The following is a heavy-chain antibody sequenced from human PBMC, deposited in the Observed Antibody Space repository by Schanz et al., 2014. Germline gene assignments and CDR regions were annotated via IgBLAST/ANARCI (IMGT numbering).Heavy chain of an antibody. V-gene: IGHV1-69*02. CDR1: GGTFSSDT. D-gene: IGHD6-19*01. J-gene: IGHJ4*02. CDR3: ARGGYSSGWYDRDIAHFDY. CDR2: IIPILGLA. Sequence: QVHLVQSGAEVKKPGSSVKVSCKASGGTFSSDTFNWVRQAPGQGLEWMGRIIPILGLAKYEQKFQDKVTITADTSTTTAYMELSGLRSEDTAVYYCARGGYSSGWYDRDIAHFDYWGQGTLXTVSS.